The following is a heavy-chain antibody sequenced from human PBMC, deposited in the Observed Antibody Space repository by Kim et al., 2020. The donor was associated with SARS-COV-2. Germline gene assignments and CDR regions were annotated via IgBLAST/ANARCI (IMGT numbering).Heavy chain of an antibody. Sequence: GGSLRLSCAASGFQFSSYAIHWVRQAPGKGLEWVTVISYDGTNKYYADSVKGRLTISRDNSKNTLYLQMKSLRAEDTAVYYCARFFGGSYYGYFASWGQG. CDR2: ISYDGTNK. V-gene: IGHV3-30-3*01. D-gene: IGHD3-10*01. J-gene: IGHJ4*02. CDR1: GFQFSSYA. CDR3: ARFFGGSYYGYFAS.